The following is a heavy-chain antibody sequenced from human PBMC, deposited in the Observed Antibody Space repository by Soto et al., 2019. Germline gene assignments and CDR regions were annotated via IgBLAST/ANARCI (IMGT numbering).Heavy chain of an antibody. V-gene: IGHV1-69*12. CDR2: IIPIFGTA. CDR1: GGTFSRYA. D-gene: IGHD6-25*01. Sequence: QVQLVQSGAEVKKPGSSVKVSCKASGGTFSRYAISWVRQAPGQGLEWMGGIIPIFGTANYAQKFQGRVTSNADESTSTAYMELRSLRSEDTAVYYCARQGAALRDYYYGIDVWGQGTTVTVSS. J-gene: IGHJ6*02. CDR3: ARQGAALRDYYYGIDV.